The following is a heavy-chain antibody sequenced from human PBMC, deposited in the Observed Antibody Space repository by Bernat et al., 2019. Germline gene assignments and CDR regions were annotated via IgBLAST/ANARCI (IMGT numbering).Heavy chain of an antibody. V-gene: IGHV3-7*01. CDR1: GFTFSVSW. CDR3: GRQYDH. Sequence: EVQLVESGGGLVQPGGSLRLSCAASGFTFSVSWMSWVRQAPGKGLEWVANINQDGSEKYYVDSVRGRFTISRDNAKNTLYLQLNSLRTEDTAVYYCGRQYDHWGQGTMVTVSS. D-gene: IGHD3-3*01. J-gene: IGHJ4*02. CDR2: INQDGSEK.